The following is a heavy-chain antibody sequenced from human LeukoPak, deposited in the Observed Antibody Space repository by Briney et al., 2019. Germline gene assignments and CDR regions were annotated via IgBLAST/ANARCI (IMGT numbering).Heavy chain of an antibody. J-gene: IGHJ4*02. D-gene: IGHD2-15*01. CDR3: AGSPVAVVAATGSTLGIDY. CDR2: IYYSGST. V-gene: IGHV4-59*08. CDR1: GGSISSYY. Sequence: KPSETLSLTCSVSGGSISSYYWSWIRQPPGKGLEYIGYIYYSGSTNYNPSLKSRVTISVDTSRDQFSLNLTSVTAADTAMYYCAGSPVAVVAATGSTLGIDYWGQGTLVTVSS.